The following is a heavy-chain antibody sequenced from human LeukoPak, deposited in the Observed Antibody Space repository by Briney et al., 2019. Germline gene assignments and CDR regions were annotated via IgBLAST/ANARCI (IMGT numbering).Heavy chain of an antibody. CDR1: GGSISSYY. D-gene: IGHD3-3*01. Sequence: SETLSLTCTVSGGSISSYYWSWIRQPAGKGLEWIGRIYTSGSTNYNPSLKSRVTMSADTSKNQFSLKLTSVTAADTAVYYCASGPDFYMDVWGKGTTVTVSS. CDR2: IYTSGST. J-gene: IGHJ6*03. V-gene: IGHV4-4*07. CDR3: ASGPDFYMDV.